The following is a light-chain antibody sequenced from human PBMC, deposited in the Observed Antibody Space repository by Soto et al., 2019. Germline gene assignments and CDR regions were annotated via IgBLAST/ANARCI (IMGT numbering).Light chain of an antibody. Sequence: DIVMTQTPLSSPVTLGQPASISCSSSQSLVHSDGSTYLSWLQQRPGQPPRLLIYKISNRFPGVPDRFSGSGAGTHFTLTISRVEPDDVGIYYCVQATQLPLTFGGGTRVDIK. CDR3: VQATQLPLT. CDR1: QSLVHSDGSTY. J-gene: IGKJ4*01. CDR2: KIS. V-gene: IGKV2-24*01.